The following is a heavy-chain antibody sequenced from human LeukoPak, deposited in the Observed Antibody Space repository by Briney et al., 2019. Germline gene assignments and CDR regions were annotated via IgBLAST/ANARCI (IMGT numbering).Heavy chain of an antibody. Sequence: PGGSLRLSCAASGFTFSSYEMNWVRQAPGKGLDWVSYISSSSYIYYADSVKGRFTISRDNARKSLYLQMNSLRAEDTAVYYCARDSENVSGTTSWFDPWGQGTLVTVSS. D-gene: IGHD1-7*01. CDR1: GFTFSSYE. V-gene: IGHV3-21*05. CDR3: ARDSENVSGTTSWFDP. J-gene: IGHJ5*02. CDR2: ISSSSYI.